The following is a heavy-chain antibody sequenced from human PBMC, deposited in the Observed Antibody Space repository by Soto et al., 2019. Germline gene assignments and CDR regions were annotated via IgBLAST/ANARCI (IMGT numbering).Heavy chain of an antibody. Sequence: GGSLRLSCAASGFTFSSYGMHWVRQAPGKGLEWVAVIWSDGNKKYYADSVKGRFTISRDNSKNTLYLQMNSLRAEDTAVYYYAKDGSGWTGGEYWGQGTMLSVSS. CDR3: AKDGSGWTGGEY. V-gene: IGHV3-33*06. J-gene: IGHJ4*02. CDR2: IWSDGNKK. D-gene: IGHD6-19*01. CDR1: GFTFSSYG.